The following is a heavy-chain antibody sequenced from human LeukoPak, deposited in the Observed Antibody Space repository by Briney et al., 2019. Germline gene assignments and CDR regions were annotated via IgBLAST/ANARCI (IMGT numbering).Heavy chain of an antibody. V-gene: IGHV1-18*01. CDR2: ISAYNGNT. J-gene: IGHJ6*02. CDR3: ARQSAPDYGDSTGPYYYGMDV. Sequence: GASVKVSCKASGYTFTSYGISWVRQAPGQGLEWMGWISAYNGNTNYAQKLQGRVTMTTDTSTSTAYMELRSPRSDDTAVYYCARQSAPDYGDSTGPYYYGMDVWGQGTTVTVSS. CDR1: GYTFTSYG. D-gene: IGHD4-17*01.